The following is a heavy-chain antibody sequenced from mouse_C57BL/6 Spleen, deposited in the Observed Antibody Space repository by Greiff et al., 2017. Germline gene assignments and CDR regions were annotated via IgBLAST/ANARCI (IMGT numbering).Heavy chain of an antibody. Sequence: QVQLQQPGAELVKPGASVKLSCKASGYTFTSYWMHWVKQRPGQGLEWLGMIHPNSGSTNYNEKFKSKATLTVDNSSSTAYMQLSSLTSEDSAVYYGAKKWDYDYSYWYFDVWGTGTTVTVSS. CDR1: GYTFTSYW. V-gene: IGHV1-64*01. J-gene: IGHJ1*03. CDR3: AKKWDYDYSYWYFDV. D-gene: IGHD2-4*01. CDR2: IHPNSGST.